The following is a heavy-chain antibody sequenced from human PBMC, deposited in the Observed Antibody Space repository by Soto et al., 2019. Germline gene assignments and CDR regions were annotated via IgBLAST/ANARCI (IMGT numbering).Heavy chain of an antibody. Sequence: LRLSCAASGFTFSRYSMNWVRQAPGKGLEWVSSISSTTNYIYYADSMKGRFTVSRDNAKNSVYLDMNSLSAEDTAVYYCARESEDLASNFDYWGQGTLVTVSS. J-gene: IGHJ4*02. CDR2: ISSTTNYI. V-gene: IGHV3-21*01. CDR1: GFTFSRYS. CDR3: ARESEDLASNFDY.